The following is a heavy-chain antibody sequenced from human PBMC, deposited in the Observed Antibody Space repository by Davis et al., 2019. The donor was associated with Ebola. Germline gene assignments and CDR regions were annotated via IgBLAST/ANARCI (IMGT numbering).Heavy chain of an antibody. V-gene: IGHV5-51*01. CDR2: IYPGDSDT. Sequence: GESLKISCKGFGYSFTSYWIGWVRQMPGKGLEWMGIIYPGDSDTRYSPSFQGQVTISADKSISTAYLQWSSLKASDTAMYYCARRGSTMFNWFDPWGQGTLVTVSS. CDR3: ARRGSTMFNWFDP. CDR1: GYSFTSYW. J-gene: IGHJ5*02. D-gene: IGHD3-10*02.